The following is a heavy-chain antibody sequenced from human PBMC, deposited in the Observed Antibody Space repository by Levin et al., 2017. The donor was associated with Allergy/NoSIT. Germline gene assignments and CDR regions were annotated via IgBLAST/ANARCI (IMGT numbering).Heavy chain of an antibody. CDR1: GFTFSDYY. J-gene: IGHJ4*02. CDR3: ARRDWLFHRDFDY. V-gene: IGHV3-11*01. D-gene: IGHD3-3*01. CDR2: ISSSGSTI. Sequence: LSLTCAASGFTFSDYYMSWIRQAPGKGLEWVSYISSSGSTIYYADSVKGRFTISRDNAKNSLYLQMNSLRAEDTAVYYCARRDWLFHRDFDYWGQGTLVTVSS.